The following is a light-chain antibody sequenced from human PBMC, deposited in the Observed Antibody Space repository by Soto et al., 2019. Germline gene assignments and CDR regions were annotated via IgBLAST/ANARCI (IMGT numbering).Light chain of an antibody. J-gene: IGKJ5*01. CDR2: DAS. V-gene: IGKV3-11*01. CDR3: QHRMNWPLT. CDR1: QSVSSY. Sequence: EIVLTQSPATLSLSPGERATLSCRSSQSVSSYLLWYQQKPGQTPRLLIYDASNRATGIPARFSGSWSETDFTLTISSLEPEDFAVYYCQHRMNWPLTFGQGTRLEIK.